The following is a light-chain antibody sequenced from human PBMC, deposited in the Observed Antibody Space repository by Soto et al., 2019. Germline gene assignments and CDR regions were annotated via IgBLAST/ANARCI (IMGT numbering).Light chain of an antibody. V-gene: IGKV1-12*01. CDR1: QGISSW. CDR3: QQSYSTPKT. CDR2: ASS. Sequence: DIQMTQSPSFVSASVGDRVTITCRASQGISSWLAWSQQKPGKAPKLLIYASSTLQSGVPSRFSGSGSGTDFTLTISSLQPEDFATYYCQQSYSTPKTFGQGTKVEIK. J-gene: IGKJ1*01.